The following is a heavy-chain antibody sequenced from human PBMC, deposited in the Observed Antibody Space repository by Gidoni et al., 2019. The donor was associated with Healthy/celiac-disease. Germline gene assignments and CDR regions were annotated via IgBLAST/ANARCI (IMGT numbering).Heavy chain of an antibody. CDR3: ARHVGDIAVAGTSFDY. V-gene: IGHV4-39*01. D-gene: IGHD6-19*01. J-gene: IGHJ4*02. CDR1: GGSISSSSYY. CDR2: IYYSGST. Sequence: QLQLQESGPGLVKPSATLSLTCTVSGGSISSSSYYWGWIRQPPGKGLEWIGSIYYSGSTYYNPSLKSRVTISVDTSKNQFSLKLSSVTAADTAVYYCARHVGDIAVAGTSFDYWGQGTLVTVSS.